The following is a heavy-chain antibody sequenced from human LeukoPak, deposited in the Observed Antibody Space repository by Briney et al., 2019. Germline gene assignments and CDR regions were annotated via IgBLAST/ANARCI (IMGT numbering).Heavy chain of an antibody. Sequence: GGSLRLSCAASGFTFSGSAMHWVRQASGKGLEWVGRIRSKANSYATAYAASVKGRFTISRDDSKNTAYLQMNSLKTEDTAVYYCTSLGGFGGVIVSNYWGQGNLVTVSS. CDR2: IRSKANSYAT. CDR1: GFTFSGSA. V-gene: IGHV3-73*01. D-gene: IGHD3-16*02. CDR3: TSLGGFGGVIVSNY. J-gene: IGHJ4*02.